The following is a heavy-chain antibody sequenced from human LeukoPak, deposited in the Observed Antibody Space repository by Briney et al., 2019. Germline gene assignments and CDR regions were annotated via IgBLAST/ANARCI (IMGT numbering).Heavy chain of an antibody. J-gene: IGHJ4*02. CDR2: IIPIFGTA. D-gene: IGHD3-22*01. CDR1: GGTFSSYA. V-gene: IGHV1-69*05. Sequence: SVKVSCKASGGTFSSYAISWVRQAPGQGLEWMGRIIPIFGTANYAQKFQGRVTITTDESTSTAYMELSSLRSEDTAVYYCARGGGVHYYDSSGYSMGYWGQGTLVTVSS. CDR3: ARGGGVHYYDSSGYSMGY.